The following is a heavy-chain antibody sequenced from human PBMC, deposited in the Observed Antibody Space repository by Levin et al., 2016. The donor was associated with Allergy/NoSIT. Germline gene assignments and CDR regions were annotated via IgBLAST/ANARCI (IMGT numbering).Heavy chain of an antibody. V-gene: IGHV3-21*01. CDR2: ISSSSSYI. D-gene: IGHD5-18*01. CDR3: ARGSGYSYGYLDGMDV. Sequence: VRQAPGKGLEWVSSISSSSSYIYYADSVKGRFTISRDNAKNSLYLQMNSLRAEDTAVYYCARGSGYSYGYLDGMDVWGQGTTVTVSS. J-gene: IGHJ6*02.